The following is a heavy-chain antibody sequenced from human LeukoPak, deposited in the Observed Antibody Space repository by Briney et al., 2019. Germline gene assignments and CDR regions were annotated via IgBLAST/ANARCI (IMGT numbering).Heavy chain of an antibody. CDR3: AAAVAGPDNYFDY. Sequence: PGGSLRISCAASGFTFDDYAMHWVQQAPGKGLEWVSGISWNSGSIGYADSVKGRFTISRDNAKNSLYLQMNSLRAEDTAVYYCAAAVAGPDNYFDYWGQGTLVTVSS. J-gene: IGHJ4*02. CDR2: ISWNSGSI. V-gene: IGHV3-9*01. CDR1: GFTFDDYA. D-gene: IGHD6-19*01.